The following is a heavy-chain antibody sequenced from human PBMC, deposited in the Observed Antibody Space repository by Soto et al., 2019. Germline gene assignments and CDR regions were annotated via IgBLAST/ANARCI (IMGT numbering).Heavy chain of an antibody. J-gene: IGHJ3*01. CDR2: IKQDGSEK. CDR3: ASPPGRGAFDV. CDR1: GFTFSSYW. Sequence: EVQLVESGGGLVQPGGSLRLSCAASGFTFSSYWMSWVRQAPGKGLEWVANIKQDGSEKYYVDSVKGRFTISRDNAKNPLYPQMHSLRAEDTAVYYCASPPGRGAFDVWGQGTLVTVSS. V-gene: IGHV3-7*01. D-gene: IGHD3-10*01.